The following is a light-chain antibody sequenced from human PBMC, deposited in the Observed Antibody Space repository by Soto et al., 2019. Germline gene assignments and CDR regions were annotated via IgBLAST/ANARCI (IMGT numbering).Light chain of an antibody. CDR2: GVS. J-gene: IGKJ1*01. Sequence: EIVLTQSPVTLASSPVERATLSFRASQSVTNNQFAWFRQKPGQAPRLLIWGVSNRATGIPDRFSGSGSGTDFTLTINRLEPEDFAVYYCQKYDSSPRTFGQGNKGDIK. CDR1: QSVTNNQ. V-gene: IGKV3-20*01. CDR3: QKYDSSPRT.